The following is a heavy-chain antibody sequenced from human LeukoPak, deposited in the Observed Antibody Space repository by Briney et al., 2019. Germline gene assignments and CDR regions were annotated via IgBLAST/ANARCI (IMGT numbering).Heavy chain of an antibody. Sequence: SETLSLTCTVSGGSISSGGYYWSWIRQHPGKGLEWIGYIYYSGSTYYNPSLKSRVTISVDTSKNQFSLKLSSVTAADTAVSYCARDDYDSSGGFDYWGQGTLVTVSS. D-gene: IGHD3-22*01. V-gene: IGHV4-31*03. CDR1: GGSISSGGYY. CDR3: ARDDYDSSGGFDY. CDR2: IYYSGST. J-gene: IGHJ4*02.